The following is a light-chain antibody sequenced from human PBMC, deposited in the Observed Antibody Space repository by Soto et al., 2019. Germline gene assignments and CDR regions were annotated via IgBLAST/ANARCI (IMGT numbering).Light chain of an antibody. J-gene: IGKJ2*01. CDR2: AAS. Sequence: DIQMTQSPSSLSASVGDRVTITCRASQSISSYLNWYQQKPGKAPKLLIYAASSLQSGVPSRFSGGGSGTDFTLTISSLQPEDFATYYCQQSYSTPYTFGQRTKLEIK. CDR3: QQSYSTPYT. CDR1: QSISSY. V-gene: IGKV1-39*01.